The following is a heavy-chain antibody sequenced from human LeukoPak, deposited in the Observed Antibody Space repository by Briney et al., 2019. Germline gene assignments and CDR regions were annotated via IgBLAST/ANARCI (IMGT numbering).Heavy chain of an antibody. CDR2: ISAYNGNT. CDR1: GYTFTSYG. J-gene: IGHJ4*02. CDR3: ARDRGTYYYGSGTDY. V-gene: IGHV1-18*04. D-gene: IGHD3-10*01. Sequence: ASVKVSCKASGYTFTSYGISWVRQAPGQGLEGMGWISAYNGNTNYAQKLQGRVTMTTDTSSSTAYLELRSLRSDDTAVYYCARDRGTYYYGSGTDYWGQGTLVTVSS.